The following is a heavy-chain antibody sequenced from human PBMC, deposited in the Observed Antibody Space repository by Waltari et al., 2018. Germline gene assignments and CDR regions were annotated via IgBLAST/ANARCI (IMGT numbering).Heavy chain of an antibody. J-gene: IGHJ2*01. CDR2: IIPIFGTA. D-gene: IGHD6-13*01. Sequence: QVQLVQSGAEVKKPGSSVKVSCKASGGTFSSYAISWVRTAPGQGLAWMGGIIPIFGTANYAQKFQGRVTITADESTSTAYMELSSLRSEDTAMYYCARVKTPGIAAAGTGYFDLWGRGTLVTVSS. CDR3: ARVKTPGIAAAGTGYFDL. CDR1: GGTFSSYA. V-gene: IGHV1-69*01.